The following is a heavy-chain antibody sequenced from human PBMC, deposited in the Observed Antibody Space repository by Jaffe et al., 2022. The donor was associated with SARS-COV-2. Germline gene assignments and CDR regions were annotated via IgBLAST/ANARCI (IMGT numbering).Heavy chain of an antibody. D-gene: IGHD2-8*01. CDR2: IKQDGSEK. V-gene: IGHV3-7*01. J-gene: IGHJ4*02. CDR1: GFTFTSSW. Sequence: EVQLVESGGGLVLPGESLRLSCSASGFTFTSSWMSWVRQAPGKGLEWVASIKQDGSEKNYVDSVKGRFTISRDNAKNSVYLQMNSLRAEDTAVYYCAKDQRCSYWGQGTRVTVSS. CDR3: AKDQRCSY.